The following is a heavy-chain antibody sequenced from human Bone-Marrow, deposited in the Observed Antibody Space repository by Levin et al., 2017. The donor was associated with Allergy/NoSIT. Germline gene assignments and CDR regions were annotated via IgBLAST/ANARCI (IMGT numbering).Heavy chain of an antibody. CDR3: ANDLDRYGDSYFDF. V-gene: IGHV3-30*18. CDR2: ISSDGSNK. CDR1: GFIFSNYA. Sequence: SCAASGFIFSNYAMHWVRQTPDKGLEWMTVISSDGSNKYYSDSVRGRFTISRDNSKNTLYLQLSSLRPDDSAIYYCANDLDRYGDSYFDFWGQGSQVTACS. J-gene: IGHJ4*02. D-gene: IGHD4-17*01.